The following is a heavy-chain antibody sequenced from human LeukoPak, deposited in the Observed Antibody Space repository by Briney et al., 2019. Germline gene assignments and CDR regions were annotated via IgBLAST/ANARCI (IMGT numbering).Heavy chain of an antibody. CDR1: GFTFSNHW. Sequence: GGSLRLSCAASGFTFSNHWMHWVRQVPGKGLVSVSRINIDGNSKTYANSVKGRFTISRDNSKNTLYLQMNSLRAEDTAVYYCAKERTSEGYFDYWGQGTLVTVSS. V-gene: IGHV3-74*01. D-gene: IGHD1-1*01. CDR3: AKERTSEGYFDY. CDR2: INIDGNSK. J-gene: IGHJ4*02.